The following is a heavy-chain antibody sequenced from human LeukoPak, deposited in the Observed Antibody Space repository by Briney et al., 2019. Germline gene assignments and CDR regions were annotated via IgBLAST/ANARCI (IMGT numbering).Heavy chain of an antibody. D-gene: IGHD3-9*01. CDR2: INHSGST. CDR1: GGSFSGYY. J-gene: IGHJ4*02. CDR3: ARGYDNFAY. Sequence: SETLSLTCAVYGGSFSGYYWSWIRQPPGKGLEWIGEINHSGSTNYNPSLKSRVTISVDTSQNQFSLKLSSVTAADTAVYYCARGYDNFAYWGQGTLVTVSS. V-gene: IGHV4-34*01.